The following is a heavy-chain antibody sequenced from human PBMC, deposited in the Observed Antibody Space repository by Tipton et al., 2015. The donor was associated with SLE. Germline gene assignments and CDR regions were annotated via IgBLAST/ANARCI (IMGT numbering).Heavy chain of an antibody. Sequence: SLRLSCAASEFTFSSYEMNWVRQAPGKGLEWVSYISSSGSTIYYAASVKGRFTISRDNAKNSLSLQMNSLRAEDTAVYYCARVGDGYNVMDVWGKGTTVTVSS. J-gene: IGHJ6*04. CDR2: ISSSGSTI. CDR1: EFTFSSYE. D-gene: IGHD5-24*01. CDR3: ARVGDGYNVMDV. V-gene: IGHV3-48*03.